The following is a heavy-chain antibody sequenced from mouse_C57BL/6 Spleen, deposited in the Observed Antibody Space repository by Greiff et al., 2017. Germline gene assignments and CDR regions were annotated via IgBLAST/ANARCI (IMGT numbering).Heavy chain of an antibody. CDR2: IDPSDSYT. J-gene: IGHJ4*01. CDR1: GYTFTSYW. V-gene: IGHV1-50*01. CDR3: ARWDRDAMDY. D-gene: IGHD4-1*01. Sequence: QVQLQQPGAELVKPGASVKLSCKASGYTFTSYWMQWVKQRPGQGLEWIGEIDPSDSYTNYNQKFKGKATLTVDKSSSTAYMQLSSLTSEDSAVYYCARWDRDAMDYGGQGTSVTVSS.